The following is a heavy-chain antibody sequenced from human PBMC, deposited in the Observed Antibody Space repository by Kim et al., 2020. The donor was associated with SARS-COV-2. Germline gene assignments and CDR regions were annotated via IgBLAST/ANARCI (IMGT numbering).Heavy chain of an antibody. D-gene: IGHD3-10*01. Sequence: SETLSLTCSVSGGSISSYYWSWIRQPPGKGLEWIGYIYHSGSTNYNPSLKSRVTISLDTSKNHFSLKMSSVTAADTAVYYCAGVERYYYGSGSFAFDYWGQGTLVTVSS. CDR2: IYHSGST. V-gene: IGHV4-59*01. CDR1: GGSISSYY. J-gene: IGHJ4*02. CDR3: AGVERYYYGSGSFAFDY.